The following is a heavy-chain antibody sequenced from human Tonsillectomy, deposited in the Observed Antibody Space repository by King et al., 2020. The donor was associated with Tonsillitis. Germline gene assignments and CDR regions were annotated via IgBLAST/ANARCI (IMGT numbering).Heavy chain of an antibody. CDR1: GFTFSRYW. CDR3: AITLVQLWPFYY. V-gene: IGHV3-74*01. J-gene: IGHJ4*02. CDR2: INSDGSST. D-gene: IGHD5-18*01. Sequence: VQLVESGGGLIQPGGSLRLSCAASGFTFSRYWMHWVRQAPGKGLVWVSRINSDGSSTNYADSVKGRFTISRDNAKNTLYLQMNSLRAGDTAVYYCAITLVQLWPFYYWGQGTLVTVSS.